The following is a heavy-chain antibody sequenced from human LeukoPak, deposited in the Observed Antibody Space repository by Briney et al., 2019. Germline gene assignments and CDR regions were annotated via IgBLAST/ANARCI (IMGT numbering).Heavy chain of an antibody. Sequence: SVKVSCKASGGTFSSYAISWVRQAPGQGLEWMGRIIPILGIANYAQKFQGRVTITADKSTSTAYMELSSLRSEDTAVYYCARDVSVDTAMVTPPYYYGMDVWGQGTTVTVSS. CDR1: GGTFSSYA. V-gene: IGHV1-69*04. J-gene: IGHJ6*02. CDR2: IIPILGIA. CDR3: ARDVSVDTAMVTPPYYYGMDV. D-gene: IGHD5-18*01.